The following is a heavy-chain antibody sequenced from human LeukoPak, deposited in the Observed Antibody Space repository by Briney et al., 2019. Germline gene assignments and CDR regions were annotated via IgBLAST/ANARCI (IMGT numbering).Heavy chain of an antibody. CDR3: AKDMAYASGNRPVPPHYNGMDV. CDR2: ISYDGTNK. D-gene: IGHD3-10*01. CDR1: GFTFNSYA. Sequence: PGGSLRLPCAASGFTFNSYAIHWVRQAPGKGLEWVAVISYDGTNKFYADSVKGRFTISRDNSRNTMYLQMNTLRAEDTAVYSCAKDMAYASGNRPVPPHYNGMDVWGQGTTVTVSS. J-gene: IGHJ6*02. V-gene: IGHV3-30*18.